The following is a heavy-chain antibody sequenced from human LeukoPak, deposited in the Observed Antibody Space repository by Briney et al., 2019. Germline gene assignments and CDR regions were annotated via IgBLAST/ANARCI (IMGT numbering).Heavy chain of an antibody. D-gene: IGHD2-15*01. V-gene: IGHV3-7*01. CDR2: MTEDGNNE. CDR1: AFTISGYW. J-gene: IGHJ4*02. Sequence: GGSLRLSCAASAFTISGYWMNWVRQAPGKGLEWVASMTEDGNNEFYVDSVKGRFTISRDNAKNSLYLQMNSLRADDTAVYYCTRGLHDYWGQGTLVTVS. CDR3: TRGLHDY.